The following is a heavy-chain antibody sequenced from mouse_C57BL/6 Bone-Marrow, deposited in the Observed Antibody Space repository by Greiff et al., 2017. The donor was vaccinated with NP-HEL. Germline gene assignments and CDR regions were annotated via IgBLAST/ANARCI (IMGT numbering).Heavy chain of an antibody. D-gene: IGHD1-1*01. J-gene: IGHJ3*01. CDR1: GYAFTNYL. Sequence: QVQLQQSGAELVRPGTSVKVSCKASGYAFTNYLIEWVKQRPGQGLEWIGVINPGSGGTNYNEKFKGTATLTADKSTSTAYMQLSSLTSEDSAVYFCARSDGSRFAYWGQGTLVTVSA. CDR2: INPGSGGT. CDR3: ARSDGSRFAY. V-gene: IGHV1-54*01.